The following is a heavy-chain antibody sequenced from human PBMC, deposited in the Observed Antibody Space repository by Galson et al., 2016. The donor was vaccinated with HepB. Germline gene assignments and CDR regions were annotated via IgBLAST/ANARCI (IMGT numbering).Heavy chain of an antibody. D-gene: IGHD6-25*01. CDR1: GDSISSSY. CDR3: ARDASSGSHYYNGMDV. CDR2: IYHGGST. V-gene: IGHV4-59*01. Sequence: SETLSLTCTVSGDSISSSYWNWIRQPPGKGLEWIGYIYHGGSTNNNPSLKSRVTISLDTSKNQFSLKLSSVTAADTAVYYCARDASSGSHYYNGMDVWGPGTTVTVSS. J-gene: IGHJ6*02.